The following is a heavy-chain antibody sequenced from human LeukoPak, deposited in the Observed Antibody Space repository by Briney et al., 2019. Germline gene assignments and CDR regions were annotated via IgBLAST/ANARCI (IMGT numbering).Heavy chain of an antibody. J-gene: IGHJ4*02. V-gene: IGHV3-30*04. CDR1: GFTFSSYA. D-gene: IGHD6-19*01. CDR2: ISYEGSNK. Sequence: GTSLRLSCAASGFTFSSYAFHWVRQAPGEGLQWVAVISYEGSNKYYADSVKGRFTISRDNSKNTLYLQMNSLRAEDTAVYYCAKVGGTSSGWYGNFDYWGQGTLVTVSS. CDR3: AKVGGTSSGWYGNFDY.